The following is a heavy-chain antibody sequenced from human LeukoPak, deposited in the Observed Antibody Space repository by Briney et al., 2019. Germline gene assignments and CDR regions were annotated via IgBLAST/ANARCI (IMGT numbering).Heavy chain of an antibody. J-gene: IGHJ5*02. CDR1: GFTFSSYA. CDR3: AKAYCSGGSCPNWFDP. CDR2: ISGSGGST. Sequence: PGGSLRLSCAASGFTFSSYAMSWVRQAPGKGLEWVSAISGSGGSTYYADSVKGRFTISRDNSKNTLYLQMNSLRAEDTAVCYCAKAYCSGGSCPNWFDPWGQGTLVTVSS. V-gene: IGHV3-23*01. D-gene: IGHD2-15*01.